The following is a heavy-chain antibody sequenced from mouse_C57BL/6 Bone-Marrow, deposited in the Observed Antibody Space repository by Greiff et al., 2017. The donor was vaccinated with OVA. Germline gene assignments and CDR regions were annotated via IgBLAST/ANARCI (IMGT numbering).Heavy chain of an antibody. Sequence: EVQLQQSGAELVRPGASVKLSCTASGFNIKDDYMHWVKQRPEQGLEWIGWIDPENGDTEYASKFQGKATITADTSSNTAYLQLSSLTSEDTAVYCCTTGYYYGSSYVPFFDYWGQGTTLTVSS. D-gene: IGHD1-1*01. CDR3: TTGYYYGSSYVPFFDY. J-gene: IGHJ2*01. V-gene: IGHV14-4*01. CDR2: IDPENGDT. CDR1: GFNIKDDY.